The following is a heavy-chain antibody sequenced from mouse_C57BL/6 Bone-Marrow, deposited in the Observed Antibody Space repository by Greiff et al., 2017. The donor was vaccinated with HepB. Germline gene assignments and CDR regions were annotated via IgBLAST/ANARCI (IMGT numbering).Heavy chain of an antibody. CDR2: IDPSDSYT. Sequence: VQLQQPGAELVMPGASVKLSCKASGYTFTSYWMHWVKQRPGQGLEWIGEIDPSDSYTNYNQKFKGKSTLTVDKSSSTAYMQLSSLTSEDSAVYYCARGECYGSRDYWGQGTTLTVSS. CDR1: GYTFTSYW. D-gene: IGHD1-1*01. V-gene: IGHV1-69*01. CDR3: ARGECYGSRDY. J-gene: IGHJ2*01.